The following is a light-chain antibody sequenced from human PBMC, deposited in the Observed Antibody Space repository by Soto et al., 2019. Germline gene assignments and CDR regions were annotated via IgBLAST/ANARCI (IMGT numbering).Light chain of an antibody. CDR2: AAS. CDR3: LQDYNYPWT. CDR1: QGIRND. V-gene: IGKV1-6*01. Sequence: IPLTQSPSSLAASVGDRVTITCRASQGIRNDLGWYQQKPGKAPKLLIYAASSLQSGVPSRFSGSGSGTDFTLTISSLQPEDFATYYCLQDYNYPWTFGQGTKVDIK. J-gene: IGKJ1*01.